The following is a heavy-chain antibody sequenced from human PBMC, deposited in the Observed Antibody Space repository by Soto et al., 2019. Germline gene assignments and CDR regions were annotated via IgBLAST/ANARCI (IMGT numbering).Heavy chain of an antibody. V-gene: IGHV3-48*03. J-gene: IGHJ4*02. D-gene: IGHD3-22*01. CDR1: GFTFNTHE. CDR2: ISSSGSTI. Sequence: PGGSLRLSCAASGFTFNTHEMNWVRQAPGKGLEWVSYISSSGSTIYYADSVKGRFTISRDNAKNSLYLQMNSLRAEDTAVYYCASLINFDYWGQGTLVPVSS. CDR3: ASLINFDY.